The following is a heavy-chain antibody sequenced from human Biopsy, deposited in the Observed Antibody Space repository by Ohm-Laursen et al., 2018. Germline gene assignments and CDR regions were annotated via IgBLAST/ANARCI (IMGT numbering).Heavy chain of an antibody. CDR2: IYTSGSP. CDR1: GDSINNYY. CDR3: ARGMRSSGWPYFDS. Sequence: SDTLSPTCTVSGDSINNYYWSWIRQPAGKGLEWIGRIYTSGSPNYNLSLESRVTMSVDMPKNQFSLKLSSVTAADTAIYYCARGMRSSGWPYFDSWGQGTLVTVSS. V-gene: IGHV4-4*07. D-gene: IGHD6-19*01. J-gene: IGHJ4*02.